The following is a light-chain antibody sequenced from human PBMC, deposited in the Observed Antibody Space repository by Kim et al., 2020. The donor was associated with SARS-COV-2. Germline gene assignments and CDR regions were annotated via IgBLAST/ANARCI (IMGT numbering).Light chain of an antibody. CDR2: KAS. J-gene: IGKJ1*01. V-gene: IGKV1-5*03. Sequence: DIQMTQSPPALSAFVGNRVTITCRASQRVDHWVAWYQQKPGKAPKLLIYKASILASGVPSRFSGSGSGTEFTLTISSLQPDDSATYYCQQYETYWTFGPGTKVDIK. CDR3: QQYETYWT. CDR1: QRVDHW.